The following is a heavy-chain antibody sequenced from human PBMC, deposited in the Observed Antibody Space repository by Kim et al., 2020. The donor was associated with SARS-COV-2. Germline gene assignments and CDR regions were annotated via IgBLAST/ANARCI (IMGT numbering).Heavy chain of an antibody. J-gene: IGHJ4*02. V-gene: IGHV4-31*03. D-gene: IGHD3-10*01. Sequence: SETLSLTCTVSGGSISSGGYYWSWIRQHPGKGLEWIGYIYYSGSTYYNPSLKSRVTISVDTSKNQFSLKLSPVTAADTAVYYCARGFGESSPFDYWGQGTLVTVSS. CDR1: GGSISSGGYY. CDR3: ARGFGESSPFDY. CDR2: IYYSGST.